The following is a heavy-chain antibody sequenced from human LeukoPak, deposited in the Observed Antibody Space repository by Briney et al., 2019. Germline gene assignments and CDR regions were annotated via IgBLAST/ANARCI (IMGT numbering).Heavy chain of an antibody. J-gene: IGHJ4*02. V-gene: IGHV1-2*02. CDR2: INPNSGGT. Sequence: ASVKVSCKASGYTFTGYYMHWVRQAPGQGLEWMEWINPNSGGTNYAQKFQGRVTMTRDTSISTAYMELSRLRSDDTAVYYCARANYCSGGSCSAFDYWGQGTLVTVSS. CDR3: ARANYCSGGSCSAFDY. CDR1: GYTFTGYY. D-gene: IGHD2-15*01.